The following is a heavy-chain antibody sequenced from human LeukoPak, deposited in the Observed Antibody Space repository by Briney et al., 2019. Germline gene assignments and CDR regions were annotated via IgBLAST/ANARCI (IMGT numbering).Heavy chain of an antibody. CDR3: ASHGSRRDFDY. J-gene: IGHJ4*02. D-gene: IGHD3-10*01. CDR2: IYYSGST. CDR1: GGSISSHY. V-gene: IGHV4-59*11. Sequence: SETLSLTCTVSGGSISSHYWSWIRQPPGPGLEWIGYIYYSGSTNYNPSLKSRVTISVDTSKNQLSLRLSSVTAADTAVYYCASHGSRRDFDYWGQGTLVTVSS.